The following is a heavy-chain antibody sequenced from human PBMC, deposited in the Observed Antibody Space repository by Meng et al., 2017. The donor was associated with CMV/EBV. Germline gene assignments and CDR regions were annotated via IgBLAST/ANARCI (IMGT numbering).Heavy chain of an antibody. CDR2: IYSGGST. Sequence: GGSLRLSCAASGFTVSSNYTSWVRQAPGKGLEWVSVIYSGGSTYYADSVKGRFTISRDNSKNTLYLQMNSLRAEDTAVYYCAREGDFWSGYRDPYYYGMDVWGQGTTVTVSS. CDR1: GFTVSSNY. D-gene: IGHD3-3*01. J-gene: IGHJ6*02. CDR3: AREGDFWSGYRDPYYYGMDV. V-gene: IGHV3-66*02.